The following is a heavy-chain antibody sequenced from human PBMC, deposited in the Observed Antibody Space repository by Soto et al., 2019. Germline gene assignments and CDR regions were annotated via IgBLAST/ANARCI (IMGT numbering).Heavy chain of an antibody. D-gene: IGHD4-17*01. CDR1: GGSISSSSYY. Sequence: SETLYLTCTVSGGSISSSSYYWGWIRQPPGKGLEWIGSIYYSGSTYYNPSLKSRVTISVDTSKNQFSLKLSSVTAADTAVYYCARTTVTTEPSDYWGQGTLVTVSS. J-gene: IGHJ4*02. CDR2: IYYSGST. V-gene: IGHV4-39*01. CDR3: ARTTVTTEPSDY.